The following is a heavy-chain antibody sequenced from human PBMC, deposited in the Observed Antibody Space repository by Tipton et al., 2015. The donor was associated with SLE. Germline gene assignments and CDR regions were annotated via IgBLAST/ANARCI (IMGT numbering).Heavy chain of an antibody. Sequence: SLRLSCAASGFTFSTYSMNWVRQAPGKGLEWVANIKQDGSAKYYADSVKGRFTISKDNPKNSVYLQMNSLRAEDTAVYYCVRDVRLFDCWGQGTLVTVSS. J-gene: IGHJ4*02. D-gene: IGHD4-17*01. V-gene: IGHV3-7*01. CDR3: VRDVRLFDC. CDR1: GFTFSTYS. CDR2: IKQDGSAK.